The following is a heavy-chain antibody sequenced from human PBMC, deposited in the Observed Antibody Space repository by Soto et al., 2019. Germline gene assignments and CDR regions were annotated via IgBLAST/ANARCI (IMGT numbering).Heavy chain of an antibody. D-gene: IGHD2-2*01. CDR3: ARIQCSSTSCPKYYMDV. CDR1: GGTFSSYT. CDR2: IIPILGIA. Sequence: SVKVSCKASGGTFSSYTISWVRQAPGQGLEWMGRIIPILGIANYAQKFQGRVTITADKSTSTAYMELSSLRSEDTAVYYCARIQCSSTSCPKYYMDVWGKGTTVTVSS. J-gene: IGHJ6*03. V-gene: IGHV1-69*02.